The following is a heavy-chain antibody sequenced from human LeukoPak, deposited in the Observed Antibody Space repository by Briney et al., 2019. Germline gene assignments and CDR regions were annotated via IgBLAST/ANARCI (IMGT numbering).Heavy chain of an antibody. CDR2: IWYDGSNK. J-gene: IGHJ4*02. D-gene: IGHD6-13*01. V-gene: IGHV3-33*01. CDR3: ASRIATAGSVDY. Sequence: GRSLRLSCAASGFTFSSYGMHWVRQAPGKGLEWVAVIWYDGSNKYYADSVKGRFTISRDNSKNTLYLQMNSLRAEDTAVYYCASRIATAGSVDYWGQGTLVTVSS. CDR1: GFTFSSYG.